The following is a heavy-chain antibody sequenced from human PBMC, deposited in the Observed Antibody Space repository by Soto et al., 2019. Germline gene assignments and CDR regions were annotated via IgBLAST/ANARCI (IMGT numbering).Heavy chain of an antibody. J-gene: IGHJ4*02. CDR1: GYTFTSYY. V-gene: IGHV1-46*01. CDR2: INPNDGAT. CDR3: ARDGGDPDY. D-gene: IGHD2-21*02. Sequence: ASVKVSCKASGYTFTSYYMHWVRQAPGQGLEWMAIINPNDGATSYAQKFQGRVTMTRDTSTSTVYMDLSSLRSEDTAMYYCARDGGDPDYWGQGTLVTSPQ.